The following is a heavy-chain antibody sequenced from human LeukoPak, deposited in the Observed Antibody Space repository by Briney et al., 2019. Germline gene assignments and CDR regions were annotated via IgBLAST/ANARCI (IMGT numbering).Heavy chain of an antibody. V-gene: IGHV4-59*01. Sequence: SETLSLTCTVSGGSISTYYWSWIRQPPGKGPEWIGYIYYSGSTNYNPSLKGRVTISVDTSKNQFSLKLSSVTVADTAVYYCAKTLRDLFSSYYYYYMDVWGKGTTVTVSS. J-gene: IGHJ6*03. CDR2: IYYSGST. CDR3: AKTLRDLFSSYYYYYMDV. CDR1: GGSISTYY. D-gene: IGHD3-10*01.